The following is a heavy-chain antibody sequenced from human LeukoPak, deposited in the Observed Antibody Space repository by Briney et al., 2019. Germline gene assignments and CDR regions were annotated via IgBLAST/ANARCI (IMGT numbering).Heavy chain of an antibody. CDR2: IYTSGST. CDR1: GGSISSYY. V-gene: IGHV4-4*07. Sequence: SETLSLTCTVSGGSISSYYWSWIRQPAGKGLEWIGRIYTSGSTNYNPSLKSRVTMSVDTPKNRFSLKLSSVTAADTAVYYCARDGDSGSYIDYWGQGTLDTVSS. D-gene: IGHD1-26*01. J-gene: IGHJ4*02. CDR3: ARDGDSGSYIDY.